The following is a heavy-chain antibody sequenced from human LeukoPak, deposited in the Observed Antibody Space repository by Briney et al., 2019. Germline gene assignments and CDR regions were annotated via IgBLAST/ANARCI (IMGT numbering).Heavy chain of an antibody. CDR3: TIVDYDSSGYVSY. CDR1: GFTFSNAW. V-gene: IGHV3-15*01. CDR2: IKSKTDGGTT. Sequence: GGSLRLSCAASGFTFSNAWMSWVRQAPGKGLEWVGRIKSKTDGGTTDYAAPVEGRFTISRDDSITTLYLQMNSLKTEDTAVYYCTIVDYDSSGYVSYWGQGTLVTVSS. J-gene: IGHJ4*02. D-gene: IGHD3-22*01.